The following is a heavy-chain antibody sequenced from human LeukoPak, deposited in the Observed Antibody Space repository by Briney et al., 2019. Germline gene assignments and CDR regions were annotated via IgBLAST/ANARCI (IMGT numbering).Heavy chain of an antibody. D-gene: IGHD4-17*01. Sequence: PGGSLRLSCAASGFTFSSYSMNWVRQAPGKGLEWVSSISSSRSYIYYADSVKGRFTISRDNAKNSLYLQMNSLRAEDTAVYYCAREGVDYVAPFDYWGQGTLVTVSS. V-gene: IGHV3-21*01. CDR1: GFTFSSYS. CDR3: AREGVDYVAPFDY. J-gene: IGHJ4*02. CDR2: ISSSRSYI.